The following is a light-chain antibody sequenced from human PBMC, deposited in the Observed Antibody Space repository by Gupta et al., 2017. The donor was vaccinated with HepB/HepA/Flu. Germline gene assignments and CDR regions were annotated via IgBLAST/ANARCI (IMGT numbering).Light chain of an antibody. V-gene: IGLV1-47*01. J-gene: IGLJ3*02. CDR1: TSNIGDNY. CDR2: RNN. CDR3: AAWDDSLSAWV. Sequence: QSVLTQSPSASGTPGQRVTISCSGSTSNIGDNYVYWYQQLQETAPKLLIYRNNQRPSGVPDRFSGSKSGTSASLAISGLRSEDEAHYHCAAWDDSLSAWVFGGGTKLTVL.